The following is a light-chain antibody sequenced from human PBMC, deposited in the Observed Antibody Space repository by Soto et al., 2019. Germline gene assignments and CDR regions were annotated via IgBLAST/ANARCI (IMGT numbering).Light chain of an antibody. CDR2: DVS. CDR1: SSDVGGYNY. J-gene: IGLJ2*01. CDR3: CSHAGSFTLV. V-gene: IGLV2-11*01. Sequence: SALTQPRSVSGSPGQSVTISCTGTSSDVGGYNYVSWYQKYPGKAPRLMIYDVSKRPSGVPDRFSGSKSGNTASLTISGLQAEDEADYYCCSHAGSFTLVFGGGTKLTVL.